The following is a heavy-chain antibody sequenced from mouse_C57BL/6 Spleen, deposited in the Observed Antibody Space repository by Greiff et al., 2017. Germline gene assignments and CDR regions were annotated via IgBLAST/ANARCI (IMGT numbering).Heavy chain of an antibody. CDR3: ARSSSYWYFDV. D-gene: IGHD1-1*01. Sequence: VQLQQPGAELVKPGASVKLSCKASGYTFTSYWMHWVKQRPGRGLERIGRIDPNSGGTKYNEKFKSKATLTVDKPSSTAYMQLSSLTSEDSAVYYCARSSSYWYFDVWGTGTTVTVSS. CDR1: GYTFTSYW. V-gene: IGHV1-72*01. CDR2: IDPNSGGT. J-gene: IGHJ1*03.